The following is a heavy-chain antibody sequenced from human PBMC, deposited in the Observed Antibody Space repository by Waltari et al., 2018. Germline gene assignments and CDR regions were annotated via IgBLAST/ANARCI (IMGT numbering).Heavy chain of an antibody. CDR3: AKVPTSDYGVGAFDI. Sequence: QVQLVESGGGVVQPGRSLRLSCAASGFTFSSYGMHWVRQAPGTGPEWVAVISYDGSNKYYADSVKGRFTISRDNSKNTLYLQMNSLRAEDTAVYYCAKVPTSDYGVGAFDIWGQGTMVTVSS. V-gene: IGHV3-30*18. CDR2: ISYDGSNK. J-gene: IGHJ3*02. D-gene: IGHD4-17*01. CDR1: GFTFSSYG.